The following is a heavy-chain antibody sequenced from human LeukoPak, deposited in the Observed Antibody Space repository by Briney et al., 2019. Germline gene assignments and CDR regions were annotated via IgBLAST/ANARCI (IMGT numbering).Heavy chain of an antibody. CDR3: ARLSVIAADGTHYFDY. CDR2: IYPGDSDS. J-gene: IGHJ4*02. Sequence: GESLKISCKGSGYSFTNYWIGWVRQMPGKGLEWMGIIYPGDSDSRKSPSFQAQVSISADKSINTAYLQWSSLKASDTAMYYCARLSVIAADGTHYFDYWGQGTLVTVSS. V-gene: IGHV5-51*01. D-gene: IGHD6-13*01. CDR1: GYSFTNYW.